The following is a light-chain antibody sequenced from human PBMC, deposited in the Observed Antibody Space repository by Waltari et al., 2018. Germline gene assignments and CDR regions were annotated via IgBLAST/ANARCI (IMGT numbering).Light chain of an antibody. Sequence: DIQMTQSPSSLSASVGDRVTIGCRATQNITRYLNWYHQKPGKAPNLLIHTVSKLHSGVPSRFSGSGSGTDFTLAISSLQPEDFASYYCQQSYDYPFTFGPGTTVDLK. V-gene: IGKV1-39*01. CDR1: QNITRY. CDR3: QQSYDYPFT. J-gene: IGKJ3*01. CDR2: TVS.